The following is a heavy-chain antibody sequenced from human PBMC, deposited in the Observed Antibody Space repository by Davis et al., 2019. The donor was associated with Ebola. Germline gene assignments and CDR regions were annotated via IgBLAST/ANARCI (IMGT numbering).Heavy chain of an antibody. CDR1: GFTFSTYG. V-gene: IGHV3-30*02. Sequence: PGGSLRLSCAASGFTFSTYGMHWVRQAPGKGLEWVSFIRYDGTDKYNADSVKGRFTISRDNSKNTLYLQMNNLRVEDTAVYYCAKEDYSSSSTSDHSYFFGMDVWGQGTTVSVSS. J-gene: IGHJ6*02. D-gene: IGHD6-6*01. CDR3: AKEDYSSSSTSDHSYFFGMDV. CDR2: IRYDGTDK.